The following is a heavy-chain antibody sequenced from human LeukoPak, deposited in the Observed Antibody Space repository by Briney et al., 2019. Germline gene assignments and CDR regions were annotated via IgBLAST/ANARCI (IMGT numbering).Heavy chain of an antibody. CDR1: GFTFNSYA. D-gene: IGHD6-19*01. Sequence: GGSLRLSCAASGFTFNSYAMSWVRQAPGKGLEWVSAISGGGGSTFYADSVKGRFTISRDNSKNTLYLQMNSLRAEDTAVYYCARAQVMKQWLMSTLYYFDYWGQGTLVTVSS. V-gene: IGHV3-23*01. J-gene: IGHJ4*02. CDR2: ISGGGGST. CDR3: ARAQVMKQWLMSTLYYFDY.